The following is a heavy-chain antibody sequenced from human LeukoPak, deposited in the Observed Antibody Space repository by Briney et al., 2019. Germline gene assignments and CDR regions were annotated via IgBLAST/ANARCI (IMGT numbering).Heavy chain of an antibody. V-gene: IGHV4-59*01. CDR3: ERDCSSTSCYRGYYYYYGMDV. CDR2: IYYSGST. CDR1: GGSISSYY. J-gene: IGHJ6*02. Sequence: SETLSLTCTVSGGSISSYYWSWIRQPPGKGLEGIGYIYYSGSTNYNPSLKSRVTISVDTSKNQFSLKLSSVTAADTAVYYCERDCSSTSCYRGYYYYYGMDVWGQGTTVTVSS. D-gene: IGHD2-2*02.